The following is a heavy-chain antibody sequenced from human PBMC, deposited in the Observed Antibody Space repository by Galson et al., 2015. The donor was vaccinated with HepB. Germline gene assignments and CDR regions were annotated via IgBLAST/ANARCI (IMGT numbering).Heavy chain of an antibody. J-gene: IGHJ5*02. CDR2: IYPGDSDT. D-gene: IGHD3-3*02. CDR3: ARLHFWSGYHNWFDP. Sequence: QSGAEVKKPGESLKISCKGSGYSFTSYWIGWVRQMPGKGLEWMGIIYPGDSDTRYSPSFQGQVTISADKSISTAYLQWSSLKASDTAMYYCARLHFWSGYHNWFDPWGQGTLVTVSS. CDR1: GYSFTSYW. V-gene: IGHV5-51*01.